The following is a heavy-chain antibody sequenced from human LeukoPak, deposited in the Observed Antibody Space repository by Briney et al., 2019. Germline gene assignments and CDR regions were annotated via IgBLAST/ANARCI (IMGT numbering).Heavy chain of an antibody. J-gene: IGHJ4*02. D-gene: IGHD6-13*01. CDR2: IYYSGST. CDR1: GFTFSSYA. Sequence: GSLRLSCAASGFTFSSYAMTWVRQAPGKGLEWIGSIYYSGSTYYNPSLKSRVTISVDTSKNQFSLKLSSVTAADTAVYYCAVYRSSWSYWGQGTLVTVSS. V-gene: IGHV4-59*05. CDR3: AVYRSSWSY.